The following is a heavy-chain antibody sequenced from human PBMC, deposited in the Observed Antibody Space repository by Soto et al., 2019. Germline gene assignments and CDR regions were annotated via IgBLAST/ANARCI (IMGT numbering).Heavy chain of an antibody. CDR3: ARVLSLRGVDHYYYHYYMDV. Sequence: SETLSLTCTVSGGSISSYYWSWIRQPPGKGLEWIGYIYYSGSTNYNPSLKSRVTISVDTSKNQFSLKLSSVTAADTAVYYCARVLSLRGVDHYYYHYYMDVWGKGTTVTVSS. CDR1: GGSISSYY. D-gene: IGHD3-10*01. J-gene: IGHJ6*03. V-gene: IGHV4-59*08. CDR2: IYYSGST.